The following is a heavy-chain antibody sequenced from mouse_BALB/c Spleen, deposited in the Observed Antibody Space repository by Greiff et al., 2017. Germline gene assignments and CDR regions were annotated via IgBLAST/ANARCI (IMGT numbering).Heavy chain of an antibody. J-gene: IGHJ4*01. Sequence: QVQLQQSGAELVRPGSSVKISCKASGYPFSSYWMNWVKQRPGQGLEWIGQIYPGDGDTNYNGKFKGKATLTADKSSSTAYMQLSSLTSEDSAVYFCAREAYYGSSYDAMDYWGQGTSVTVSS. D-gene: IGHD1-1*01. CDR2: IYPGDGDT. CDR3: AREAYYGSSYDAMDY. V-gene: IGHV1-80*01. CDR1: GYPFSSYW.